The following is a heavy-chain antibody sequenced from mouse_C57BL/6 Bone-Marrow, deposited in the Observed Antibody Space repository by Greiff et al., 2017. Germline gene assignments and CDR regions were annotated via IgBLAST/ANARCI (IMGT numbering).Heavy chain of an antibody. J-gene: IGHJ2*01. V-gene: IGHV1-26*01. Sequence: EVQLQQSGPELVKPGASVKISCKASGYTFTDYYMNWVKQSHGKSLEWIGDINPNNGGTSYNQKFKGKATLTVDKSSSTAYMELRSLTSEDSAVYYCARWKLGYYFDNWGQGTTLTV. CDR1: GYTFTDYY. D-gene: IGHD4-1*01. CDR2: INPNNGGT. CDR3: ARWKLGYYFDN.